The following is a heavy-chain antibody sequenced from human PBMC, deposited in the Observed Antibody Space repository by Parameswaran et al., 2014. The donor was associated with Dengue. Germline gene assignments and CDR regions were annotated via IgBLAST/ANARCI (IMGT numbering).Heavy chain of an antibody. J-gene: IGHJ6*02. CDR2: ISSSSSYI. CDR1: GFTFSSYS. V-gene: IGHV3-21*01. Sequence: GESLKISCAASGFTFSSYSMNWVRQAPGKGLEWVSSISSSSSYIYYADSVKGRFTISRDNAKNSLYLQMNSLRAEDTAVYYCARDWDIVGLPMYYYYYGMDVWGQGTTVTVSS. D-gene: IGHD2-2*01. CDR3: ARDWDIVGLPMYYYYYGMDV.